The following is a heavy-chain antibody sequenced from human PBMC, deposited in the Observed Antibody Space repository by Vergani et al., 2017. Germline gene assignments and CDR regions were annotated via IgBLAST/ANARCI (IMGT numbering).Heavy chain of an antibody. CDR2: ISSNGGST. V-gene: IGHV3-64D*06. J-gene: IGHJ6*04. D-gene: IGHD3-10*01. CDR3: VKGVRGWGRVAEVSGGYGMDV. Sequence: EVQLVESGGGLVQPGGSLRLSCSASGFTFSSYAMHWVRQAPGKGLEYVSAISSNGGSTYYADSVKGRFTISRDNSKNTLYLQMSSLRAEDTAVYYCVKGVRGWGRVAEVSGGYGMDVGGKGTTVTVS. CDR1: GFTFSSYA.